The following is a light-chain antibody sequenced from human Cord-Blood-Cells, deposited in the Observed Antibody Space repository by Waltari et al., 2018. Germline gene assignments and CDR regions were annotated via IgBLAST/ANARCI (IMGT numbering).Light chain of an antibody. Sequence: QSVLTRPPSVSGAPGQRVTISCTGRSSNIGAGYDVPWYQQLPGTAPKLLIYGNSNRPSGVPDRFSGSKSGTSASLASTGLQAEDEADYYCQSYDSSLSGVVFGGGTKLTVL. J-gene: IGLJ2*01. V-gene: IGLV1-40*01. CDR2: GNS. CDR3: QSYDSSLSGVV. CDR1: SSNIGAGYD.